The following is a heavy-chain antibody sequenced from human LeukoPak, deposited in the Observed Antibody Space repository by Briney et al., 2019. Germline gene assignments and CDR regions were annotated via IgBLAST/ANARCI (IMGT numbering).Heavy chain of an antibody. CDR3: ARALQYAEKWKLSYLDY. V-gene: IGHV4-38-2*02. D-gene: IGHD4-11*01. J-gene: IGHJ4*02. Sequence: TSETLSLTCTVSGYSISSGYYWGWIRQPPGKGLEWIGSIYHSGSTYYNPSLKSRVTISVDTSKNQFSLKLSSVTAADTAVYYCARALQYAEKWKLSYLDYWGQGTLVTVSS. CDR1: GYSISSGYY. CDR2: IYHSGST.